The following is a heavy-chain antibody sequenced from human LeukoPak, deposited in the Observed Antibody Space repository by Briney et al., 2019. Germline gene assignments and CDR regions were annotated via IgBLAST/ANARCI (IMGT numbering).Heavy chain of an antibody. D-gene: IGHD2-2*01. CDR2: ISSSSSYI. CDR3: ARAMWCSSTRCYQAFDI. Sequence: GGSLRLSCAASGFTFSSYSMNWVRHAPGKGLEWVSSISSSSSYIYYADSVKGRFTISRDNAKNSLYLQMNSLRAEDTAVYYCARAMWCSSTRCYQAFDIWGQGTMVTVSS. CDR1: GFTFSSYS. V-gene: IGHV3-21*01. J-gene: IGHJ3*02.